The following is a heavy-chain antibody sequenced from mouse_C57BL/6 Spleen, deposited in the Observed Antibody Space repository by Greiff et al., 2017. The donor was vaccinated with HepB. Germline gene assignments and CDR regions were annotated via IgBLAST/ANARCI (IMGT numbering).Heavy chain of an antibody. Sequence: VQLQQSGAELARPGASVKLSCKASGYTFTSYGISWVKQRTGPGLEWIGEIYPRSGNTYYNEKFKGKATLTADKSSSTAYMELRSLTSEDSAVYFCARPSYGSSPYWYFDVWGTGTTVTVSS. V-gene: IGHV1-81*01. CDR2: IYPRSGNT. J-gene: IGHJ1*03. CDR1: GYTFTSYG. CDR3: ARPSYGSSPYWYFDV. D-gene: IGHD1-1*01.